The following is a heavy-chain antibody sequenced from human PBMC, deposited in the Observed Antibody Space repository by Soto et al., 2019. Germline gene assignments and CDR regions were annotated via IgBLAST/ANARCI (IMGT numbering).Heavy chain of an antibody. J-gene: IGHJ4*02. V-gene: IGHV1-69*01. CDR3: AGPGKDDDGDYVAGTLDY. CDR2: IIPIFGTA. D-gene: IGHD4-17*01. Sequence: QVQLVQSGAEVKKPGSSVKVSCKASGGTFSSYAISWVRQAPGQGLEWMGGIIPIFGTANYAQKFQGRVTITADESTSTAYMELSSLRSEATAVYYCAGPGKDDDGDYVAGTLDYWGQGTLVTVSS. CDR1: GGTFSSYA.